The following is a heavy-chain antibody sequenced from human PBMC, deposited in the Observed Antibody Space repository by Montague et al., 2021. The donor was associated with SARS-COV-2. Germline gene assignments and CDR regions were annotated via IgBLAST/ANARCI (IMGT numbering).Heavy chain of an antibody. CDR1: GLTFSSYA. D-gene: IGHD3-10*01. Sequence: SLRLSCAASGLTFSSYAMHWVRQAPGKGLEWVAVISYDGSNKYYADSVKGRFTISRDNSKNTLYLQMNSLRAEDTAVYYCARVLDYYGSGSYPLYYYYGMDVWGQGTTVTVSS. J-gene: IGHJ6*02. CDR3: ARVLDYYGSGSYPLYYYYGMDV. CDR2: ISYDGSNK. V-gene: IGHV3-30*04.